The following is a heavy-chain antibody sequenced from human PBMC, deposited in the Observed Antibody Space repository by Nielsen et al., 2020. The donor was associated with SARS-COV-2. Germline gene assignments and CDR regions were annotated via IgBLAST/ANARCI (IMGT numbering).Heavy chain of an antibody. CDR2: MSWNSGTI. CDR1: GFTFADYA. J-gene: IGHJ1*01. D-gene: IGHD6-13*01. Sequence: LKLSCAASGFTFADYAMHWVRQAPGKGLEWVSGMSWNSGTIGYADSVKGRFTISSDNAKNSLYLQMHSLKTDDMAVYYCAKMSPPGIALGTTEYFQHWGQGLLVTVSS. CDR3: AKMSPPGIALGTTEYFQH. V-gene: IGHV3-9*03.